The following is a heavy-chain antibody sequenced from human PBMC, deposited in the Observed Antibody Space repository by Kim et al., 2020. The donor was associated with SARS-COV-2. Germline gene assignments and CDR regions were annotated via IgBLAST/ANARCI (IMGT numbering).Heavy chain of an antibody. Sequence: SETLSLTCTVSGGSISSYYWSWIRQPPGKGLEWIGYIYYSGSTNYNPSLKSRFTISVDTSKNQFSLKLSSVTAADTAVYYCATRNCSSTSCSPHYFDYWGKRTLVTVSS. CDR2: IYYSGST. J-gene: IGHJ4*02. CDR3: ATRNCSSTSCSPHYFDY. CDR1: GGSISSYY. D-gene: IGHD2-2*01. V-gene: IGHV4-59*08.